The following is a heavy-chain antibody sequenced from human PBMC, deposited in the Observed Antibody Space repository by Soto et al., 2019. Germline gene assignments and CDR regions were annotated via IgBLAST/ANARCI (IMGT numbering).Heavy chain of an antibody. Sequence: GGSLRLSCAASGFTFSSYGMHWVRQAPGRGLEWVAVISYDGSNKYYADSVKGRFTISRDNSKNTLYLQMNSLRAEDTAVYYCAKGLHYYDSSGYFDWGQGTLVTVSS. CDR3: AKGLHYYDSSGYFD. V-gene: IGHV3-30*18. CDR1: GFTFSSYG. J-gene: IGHJ4*02. CDR2: ISYDGSNK. D-gene: IGHD3-22*01.